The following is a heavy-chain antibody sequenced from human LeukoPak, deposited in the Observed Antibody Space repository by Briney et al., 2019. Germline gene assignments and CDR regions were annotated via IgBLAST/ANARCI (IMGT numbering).Heavy chain of an antibody. D-gene: IGHD2-15*01. Sequence: SETLSLTCTVSGDSISSNSYYWGWIRQPPGKGLEWIGSIYYSGSTHYNPSLKSRVTISADTSKNQLFLKLSSATAADTAVYYCAVVVAATAYYHHGMDVWGQGTTVTVSS. CDR2: IYYSGST. CDR3: AVVVAATAYYHHGMDV. J-gene: IGHJ6*02. V-gene: IGHV4-39*01. CDR1: GDSISSNSYY.